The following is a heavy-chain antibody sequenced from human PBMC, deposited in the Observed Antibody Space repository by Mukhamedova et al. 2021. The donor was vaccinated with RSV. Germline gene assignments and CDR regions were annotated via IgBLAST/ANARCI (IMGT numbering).Heavy chain of an antibody. D-gene: IGHD3-9*01. CDR3: ARGRGLTGYDY. V-gene: IGHV4-34*01. Sequence: NYNPSLKSRVTISVDTSKNQFSLKLSSVTAADTAVYYCARGRGLTGYDYWGQGTLVTVSS. J-gene: IGHJ4*02.